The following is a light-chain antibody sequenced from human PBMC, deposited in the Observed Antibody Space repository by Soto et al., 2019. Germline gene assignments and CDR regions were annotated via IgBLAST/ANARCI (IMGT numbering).Light chain of an antibody. CDR2: AAS. Sequence: DVPMTQSPSSVSASVGDRVTITCRASQSINKWLAWYQQKPGKAPKLLIYAASSLQSGVPSRLSGSGSGTDFTLTITSLQPEDSATYYCQQANTFPYPFGPGTTVAIK. CDR1: QSINKW. V-gene: IGKV1-12*01. CDR3: QQANTFPYP. J-gene: IGKJ3*01.